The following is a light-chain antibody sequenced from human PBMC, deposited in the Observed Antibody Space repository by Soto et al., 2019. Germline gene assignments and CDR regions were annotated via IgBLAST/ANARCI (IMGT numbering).Light chain of an antibody. Sequence: DIHITHSPSSLSSSVLYIFTISCLASERISDYLAWYQQKPGKAPKLLINTASSLRSGVPSRFSGSGSGTDFTLTIDSLQPEDFATYFCQQTNTAPWTFGQGTKVDIK. CDR3: QQTNTAPWT. V-gene: IGKV1-39*01. CDR1: ERISDY. CDR2: TAS. J-gene: IGKJ1*01.